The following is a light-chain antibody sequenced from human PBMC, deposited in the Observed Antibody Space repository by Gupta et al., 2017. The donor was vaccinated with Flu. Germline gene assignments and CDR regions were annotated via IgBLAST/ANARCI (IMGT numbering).Light chain of an antibody. CDR3: QQRSLWPPWT. J-gene: IGKJ1*01. Sequence: ERATLSCSASQSVDSSLDWYQQRPGQAPRLLIYDASNRAAGIPARFSGSGSGTDFTLTINSLEPEDFALYYCQQRSLWPPWTFGQGTRVEI. CDR1: QSVDSS. V-gene: IGKV3-11*01. CDR2: DAS.